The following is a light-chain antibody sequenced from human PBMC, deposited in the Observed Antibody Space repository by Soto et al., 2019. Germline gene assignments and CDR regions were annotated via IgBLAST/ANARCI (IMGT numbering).Light chain of an antibody. CDR3: QQYNSYPLT. CDR2: EAS. J-gene: IGKJ4*01. CDR1: QSISSW. Sequence: DIPMTQSPSTLSASAGDRVTITCRASQSISSWLAWYQQKPGKAPKLLIHEASSLESGVPSRFSGSGSETEFTLTXSSLQPDDXATYYCQQYNSYPLTFGXGTKX. V-gene: IGKV1-5*03.